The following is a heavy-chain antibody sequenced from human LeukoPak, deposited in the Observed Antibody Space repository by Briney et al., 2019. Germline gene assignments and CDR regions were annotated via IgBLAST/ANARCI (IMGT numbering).Heavy chain of an antibody. CDR3: ARGGTVMVAATDFDF. D-gene: IGHD2-15*01. J-gene: IGHJ4*02. CDR2: ISYSGTT. Sequence: SETLSLTCAVSDDSFSSHYWTWIRQPPGKRLEWIGYISYSGTTKYIPSLKSRVTMSVGMSKNQFSLQLSSVTATDTAVYYCARGGTVMVAATDFDFWGQGTLVTVSS. CDR1: DDSFSSHY. V-gene: IGHV4-59*11.